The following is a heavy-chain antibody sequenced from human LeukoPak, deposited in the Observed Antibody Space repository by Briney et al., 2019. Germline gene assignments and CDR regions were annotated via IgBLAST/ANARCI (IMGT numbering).Heavy chain of an antibody. V-gene: IGHV1-69*04. D-gene: IGHD3-3*01. Sequence: SVKVSCKASGGTFSSYAISWVRQAPGQGLEWMGRIIPILGIANYAQKFQGRVTITADKSTSTAYMELSSLRSEDTAVYYCAYYYDFWSGPRLDYWGQGTLVTVSS. CDR1: GGTFSSYA. J-gene: IGHJ4*02. CDR3: AYYYDFWSGPRLDY. CDR2: IIPILGIA.